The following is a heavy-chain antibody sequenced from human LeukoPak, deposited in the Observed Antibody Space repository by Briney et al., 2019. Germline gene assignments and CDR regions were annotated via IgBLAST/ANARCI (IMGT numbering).Heavy chain of an antibody. Sequence: PGGSLRLSCAASGFSFTNSWMAWVRQAPGKGLEWVANMKQDGSTKHYADSLKGRFTISRDNPKNSLYLQMNSLRADDTALYYCARDTDGSLDYWGQGILVTVAS. J-gene: IGHJ4*02. D-gene: IGHD1-26*01. CDR1: GFSFTNSW. V-gene: IGHV3-7*01. CDR2: MKQDGSTK. CDR3: ARDTDGSLDY.